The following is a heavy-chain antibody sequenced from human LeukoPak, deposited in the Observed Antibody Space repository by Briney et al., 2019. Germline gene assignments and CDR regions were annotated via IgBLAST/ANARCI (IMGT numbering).Heavy chain of an antibody. D-gene: IGHD2-15*01. J-gene: IGHJ3*02. CDR1: DGSISSSSYY. Sequence: SETLSLTCTVPDGSISSSSYYWGWIRQPPGKGLEWIGSIYYSGSTYYNPSLKSRVTISVDTSKNQFSLKLSSVTAADTAVYYCARQMVVVVVAATTDAFDIWGQGTMVTVSS. CDR3: ARQMVVVVVAATTDAFDI. V-gene: IGHV4-39*01. CDR2: IYYSGST.